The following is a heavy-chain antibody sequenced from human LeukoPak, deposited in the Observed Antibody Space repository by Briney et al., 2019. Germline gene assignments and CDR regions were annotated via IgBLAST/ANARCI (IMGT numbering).Heavy chain of an antibody. V-gene: IGHV3-21*01. CDR1: GFSFSNYS. D-gene: IGHD3-16*01. Sequence: GGSLRLSCAASGFSFSNYSMNWIRQAPGKGLEWVSSITSSSTYIFYADSLKGRFTISRDNAKNSLYLHMSSLRAEDTAVYYCARDAIGGDFGMDVWGQGTMVTVSS. CDR2: ITSSSTYI. J-gene: IGHJ6*02. CDR3: ARDAIGGDFGMDV.